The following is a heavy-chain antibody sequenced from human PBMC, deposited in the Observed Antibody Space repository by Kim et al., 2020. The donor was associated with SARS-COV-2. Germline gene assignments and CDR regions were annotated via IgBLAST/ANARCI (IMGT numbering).Heavy chain of an antibody. CDR2: TYFGGSK. CDR3: VGAVAGNHYFPA. Sequence: GGSLRLSCALSRFTVSNSYLAWVRQAPGKGLELVSATYFGGSKYYAEFVQGRFSISGDKSTDTLTLQMNSLRPDDTAVYYCVGAVAGNHYFPAWGQGALVSVSS. D-gene: IGHD6-19*01. J-gene: IGHJ5*02. V-gene: IGHV3-53*01. CDR1: RFTVSNSY.